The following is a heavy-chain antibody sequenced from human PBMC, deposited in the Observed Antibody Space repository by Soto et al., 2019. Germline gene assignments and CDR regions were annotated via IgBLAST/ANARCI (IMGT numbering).Heavy chain of an antibody. J-gene: IGHJ3*01. CDR1: GGTFSSYA. Sequence: QVQLVQSGAEVKKPGSSVKVSCKASGGTFSSYAISWVRQAPGQGLEWMGGIIPIFGTANYAQKFQGRVTITADEYTSTAYIEVSSLRAEDTAVYYCARTRTSYSSGWYGAFELRGQGTIVTLSS. V-gene: IGHV1-69*01. CDR2: IIPIFGTA. CDR3: ARTRTSYSSGWYGAFEL. D-gene: IGHD6-19*01.